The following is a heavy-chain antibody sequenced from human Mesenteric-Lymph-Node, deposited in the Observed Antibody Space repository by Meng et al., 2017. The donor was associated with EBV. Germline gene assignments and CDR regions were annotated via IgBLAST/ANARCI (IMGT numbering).Heavy chain of an antibody. CDR2: MYYSGIT. CDR1: GGSVSSATYY. J-gene: IGHJ4*02. Sequence: QVQLQESVPGLVKPSETLSLTCTVSGGSVSSATYYWSWIRQPPGKGLEWIGYMYYSGITKYNPSLKSRVTISVDTSKNQFSLKLSSVTAADTALYYCARDLGYSGYYPAYWGQGTLVTVSS. D-gene: IGHD5-12*01. V-gene: IGHV4-61*01. CDR3: ARDLGYSGYYPAY.